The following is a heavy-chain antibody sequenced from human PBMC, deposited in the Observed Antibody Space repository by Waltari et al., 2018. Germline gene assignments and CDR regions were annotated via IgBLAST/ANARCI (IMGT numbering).Heavy chain of an antibody. J-gene: IGHJ5*02. D-gene: IGHD6-13*01. CDR1: GGTFSSYA. V-gene: IGHV1-69*05. Sequence: QVQLVQSGAEVKKPGSSVKVSCKASGGTFSSYAINWVRPARGQGLEWMGGFIPVFGTANYAQRFQGRVTITTEESTSTAYMELSSLKPEDTAVYYCTRVTGGSWEGGFDPWGQGTLVTVSS. CDR2: FIPVFGTA. CDR3: TRVTGGSWEGGFDP.